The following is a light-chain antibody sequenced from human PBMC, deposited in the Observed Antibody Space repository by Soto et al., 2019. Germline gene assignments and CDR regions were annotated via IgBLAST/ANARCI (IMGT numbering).Light chain of an antibody. J-gene: IGKJ1*01. CDR1: QSVSSY. CDR2: DAS. CDR3: QQRSNWPWT. Sequence: EIVLTQSPATLSLSPGERATLSCRASQSVSSYLAWYQQKPGQAPRLLIYDASNRATGIPARFSGSGSGTDFTLTISSLEPEDFAVYYCQQRSNWPWTFGQGTKGE. V-gene: IGKV3-11*01.